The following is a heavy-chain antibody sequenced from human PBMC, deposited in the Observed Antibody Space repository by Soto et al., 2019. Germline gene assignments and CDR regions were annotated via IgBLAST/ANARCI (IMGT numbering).Heavy chain of an antibody. J-gene: IGHJ6*02. V-gene: IGHV1-69*13. Sequence: ASVKVSCKASGGTFSSYAIGWVRQAPGQGLEWMGGIIPIFGTANYAQKFQGRVTITADESTSTAYMELSSLRSEDTAVYYCARRADPAETNYYYGMDVWGQGTTVTVSS. CDR2: IIPIFGTA. CDR1: GGTFSSYA. CDR3: ARRADPAETNYYYGMDV. D-gene: IGHD1-26*01.